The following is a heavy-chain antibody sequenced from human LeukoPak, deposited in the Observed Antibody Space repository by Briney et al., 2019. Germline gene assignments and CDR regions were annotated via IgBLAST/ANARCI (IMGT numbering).Heavy chain of an antibody. D-gene: IGHD3-16*02. J-gene: IGHJ4*02. Sequence: PGGSLRLSCAASGFTFSSYEMNWVRQAPGKGLEWVSYISSSGSTIYYADSVKGRFTISRDNAKNSLYLQVNSLRAEDTAVYYCAGRPGNYVWGSYRPDYWGQGTLVTVSS. CDR1: GFTFSSYE. V-gene: IGHV3-48*03. CDR3: AGRPGNYVWGSYRPDY. CDR2: ISSSGSTI.